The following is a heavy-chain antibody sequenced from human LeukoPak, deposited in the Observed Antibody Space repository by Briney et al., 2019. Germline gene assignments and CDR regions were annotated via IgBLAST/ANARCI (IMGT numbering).Heavy chain of an antibody. V-gene: IGHV3-30*02. CDR2: IRYDGSNK. Sequence: GGSLRLSCAASGFTFSSYGMHWVRQAPGKGLEWVAFIRYDGSNKYYADSVKGRFTISRDNSKNTLYLQMNSLRAEDTAVYYCAKAPEGGTSAWWFDYWGQGTLVTVSS. CDR1: GFTFSSYG. J-gene: IGHJ4*02. D-gene: IGHD2-2*01. CDR3: AKAPEGGTSAWWFDY.